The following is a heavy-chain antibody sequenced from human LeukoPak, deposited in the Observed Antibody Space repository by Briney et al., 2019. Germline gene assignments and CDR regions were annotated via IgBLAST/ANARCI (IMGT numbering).Heavy chain of an antibody. V-gene: IGHV1-3*01. Sequence: GASVKVSCKASGNTFMTDRLHWVRQAPGQGLEWMGWINAGNGNTKYSQKFQGRVTITRDTSASTAYMELSSLRSEDTAVYYCARTRGYSYGYRDLAYWGQGTLVTVSS. D-gene: IGHD5-18*01. CDR2: INAGNGNT. CDR1: GNTFMTDR. CDR3: ARTRGYSYGYRDLAY. J-gene: IGHJ4*02.